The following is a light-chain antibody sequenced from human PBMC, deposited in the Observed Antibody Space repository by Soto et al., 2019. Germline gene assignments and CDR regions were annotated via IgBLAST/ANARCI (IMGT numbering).Light chain of an antibody. Sequence: EIVLTQSPGTLSLSPGERATLSCRASQNVSTSYLAWYQQKPGQAPRLLIYGASSRATGIPDRFSGSGSGTDFTLTISRLEPEDFAVYYCQQYDSSPVTFGQGTKVEMK. CDR1: QNVSTSY. J-gene: IGKJ1*01. CDR2: GAS. V-gene: IGKV3-20*01. CDR3: QQYDSSPVT.